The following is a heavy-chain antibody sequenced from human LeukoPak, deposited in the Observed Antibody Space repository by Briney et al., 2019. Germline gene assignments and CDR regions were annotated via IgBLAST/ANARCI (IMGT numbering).Heavy chain of an antibody. V-gene: IGHV4-39*07. J-gene: IGHJ6*03. Sequence: SETLSLTCTVSGGSISSSSYYWGWIRQPPGKGLEWIGSIYYSGSTNYNPSLKSRVTISVDTSKNQFSLKLSSVTAADTAVYYCAGDSPSYYYYYYMDVWGKGTTVTVSS. CDR3: AGDSPSYYYYYYMDV. CDR1: GGSISSSSYY. CDR2: IYYSGST.